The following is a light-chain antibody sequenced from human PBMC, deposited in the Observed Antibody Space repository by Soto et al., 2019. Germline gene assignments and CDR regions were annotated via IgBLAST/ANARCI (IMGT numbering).Light chain of an antibody. CDR1: QTVSAS. CDR2: GAS. V-gene: IGKV3-15*01. CDR3: QQYNNWPPIT. J-gene: IGKJ5*01. Sequence: EIVMTQSPATLSVSPGDRVTLSCRASQTVSASLAWYQQKPGQATRLLMYGASTRATGVPARFSGSGSGTEFTLTISSLQSEDFAVYYCQQYNNWPPITFGQGTRLEIK.